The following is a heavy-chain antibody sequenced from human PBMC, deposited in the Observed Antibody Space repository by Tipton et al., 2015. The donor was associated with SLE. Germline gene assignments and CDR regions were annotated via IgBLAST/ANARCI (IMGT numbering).Heavy chain of an antibody. V-gene: IGHV4-39*07. J-gene: IGHJ3*02. CDR3: VRIGRIAVAAPEGFDI. CDR2: IYYSGNT. D-gene: IGHD6-19*01. Sequence: TLSLTCSVSGGSISSSSYYWGWIPQPPGRGLEWIGSIYYSGNTYYSPSLKSRVTISVDTSKDQFSLKLTSVTAADTAVYYCVRIGRIAVAAPEGFDIWGQGTKVTVSS. CDR1: GGSISSSSYY.